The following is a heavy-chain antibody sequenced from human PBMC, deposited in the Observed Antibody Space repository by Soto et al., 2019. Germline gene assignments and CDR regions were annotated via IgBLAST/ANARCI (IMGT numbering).Heavy chain of an antibody. D-gene: IGHD2-15*01. CDR3: ARDSWSQY. J-gene: IGHJ1*01. V-gene: IGHV3-66*01. CDR2: MHTGGET. Sequence: EVQLVESGGGLVQPGGSLRLSCAASGFSVSSSYMIWGLQAPGKWLEWVSIMHTGGETYYADSVKGRFTVSRDNTKHSVFLQMNGLRAEDTAVYYCARDSWSQYWGQGTLVIVSS. CDR1: GFSVSSSY.